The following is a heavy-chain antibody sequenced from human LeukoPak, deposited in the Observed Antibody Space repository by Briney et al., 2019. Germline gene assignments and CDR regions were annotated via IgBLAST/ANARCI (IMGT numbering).Heavy chain of an antibody. D-gene: IGHD3-9*01. Sequence: SETLSLTCTVSGGSISSSSYYWGWIRQPPGKGLEWIGRIYYSGSTYYNPSLKSRVTISVDTSKNQFSLKLSSVTAADTAVYYWARVRGRYFDWFESDSPYYFDYWGQGTLVTVSS. CDR2: IYYSGST. V-gene: IGHV4-39*07. J-gene: IGHJ4*02. CDR3: ARVRGRYFDWFESDSPYYFDY. CDR1: GGSISSSSYY.